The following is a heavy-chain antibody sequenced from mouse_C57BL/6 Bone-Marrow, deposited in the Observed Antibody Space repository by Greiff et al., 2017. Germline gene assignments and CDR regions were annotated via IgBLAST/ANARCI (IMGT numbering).Heavy chain of an antibody. J-gene: IGHJ2*01. V-gene: IGHV8-8*01. CDR1: GFSLSTFGMG. CDR3: ARGTYYYDSSRFYY. D-gene: IGHD1-1*01. CDR2: IWWDDDK. Sequence: QVTLKVSGPGILQPSQTLSLTCSFSGFSLSTFGMGVGWIRQPSGKGLEWLAHIWWDDDKYYKPALKSRLTISKESSKNQVFLKIANVDTADTATYYRARGTYYYDSSRFYYWGQGTTLTVSA.